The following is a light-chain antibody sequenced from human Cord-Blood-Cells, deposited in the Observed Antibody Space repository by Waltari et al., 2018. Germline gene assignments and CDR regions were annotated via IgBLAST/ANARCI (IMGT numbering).Light chain of an antibody. V-gene: IGLV2-23*03. CDR2: EGS. Sequence: QSALTQPASVSGSPGQSITISCTGTSSDVGSYNLVSCYQQHPAKAPKLMVYEGSKRPSGVSNRFSCSNAGNTGSLTLSGLQAEDEADYYCCSYAGSSTFVVFGGGAKLTVL. CDR1: SSDVGSYNL. CDR3: CSYAGSSTFVV. J-gene: IGLJ2*01.